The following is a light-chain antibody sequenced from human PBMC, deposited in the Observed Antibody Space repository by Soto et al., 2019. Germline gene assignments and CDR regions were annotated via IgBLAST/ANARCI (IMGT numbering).Light chain of an antibody. V-gene: IGKV3D-15*01. CDR2: GAS. Sequence: EVVMTQSPATLPVSPWGRVTLSCMASQSVGSNLAWYQQKPGQPPRLLIYGASTRDTGVPTRFSGSGSGTEFTLTITSLQSEDFAVYYCQQYNNWPQTFGQGTKVDIK. CDR3: QQYNNWPQT. CDR1: QSVGSN. J-gene: IGKJ1*01.